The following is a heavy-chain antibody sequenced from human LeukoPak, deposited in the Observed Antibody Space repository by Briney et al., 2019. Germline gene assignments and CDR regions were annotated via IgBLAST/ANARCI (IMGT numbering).Heavy chain of an antibody. CDR2: IYSGATT. Sequence: PGGSLRLSCAASGFTVTTKYMNWVRQAPGKGLEWVSIIYSGATTYYADSVKGRFTISRDTSKNTLSLQMNSLRAEDTAGYFCARVVDPSHWNLDLWGRGNLVSVSS. D-gene: IGHD3-16*02. CDR3: ARVVDPSHWNLDL. CDR1: GFTVTTKY. V-gene: IGHV3-53*01. J-gene: IGHJ2*01.